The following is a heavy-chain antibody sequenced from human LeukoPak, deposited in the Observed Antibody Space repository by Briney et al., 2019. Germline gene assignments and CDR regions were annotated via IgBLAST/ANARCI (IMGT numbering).Heavy chain of an antibody. J-gene: IGHJ4*02. CDR3: AKDGEWDLLGFDS. D-gene: IGHD3-10*01. CDR1: GFTFSSYS. V-gene: IGHV3-21*06. Sequence: GGSLRLSCAASGFTFSSYSMNWVRQAPGGGLEWVSSISRSSSYIYYADSVKGRFTISRDNSNNSLYLQMTSLRAEDTAVYFCAKDGEWDLLGFDSWGQGTLVTVSS. CDR2: ISRSSSYI.